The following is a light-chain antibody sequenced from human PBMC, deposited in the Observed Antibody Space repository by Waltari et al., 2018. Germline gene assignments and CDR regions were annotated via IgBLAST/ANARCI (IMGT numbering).Light chain of an antibody. J-gene: IGLJ2*01. CDR1: SNDIGSYNF. Sequence: QSALTQPASVSGSPGQSITVSSIGTSNDIGSYNFFSWFQQHPGRAPKLMIYDVSERPLGVSNRFSGSKSGNTASLTISGLQAEDEADYYCFSYAGSNSFAFGGGTRVTVL. CDR2: DVS. CDR3: FSYAGSNSFA. V-gene: IGLV2-23*02.